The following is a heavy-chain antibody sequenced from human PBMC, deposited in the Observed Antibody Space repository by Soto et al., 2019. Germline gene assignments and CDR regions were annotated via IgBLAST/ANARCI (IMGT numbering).Heavy chain of an antibody. Sequence: QVQLVQSGAEVKKPGSSVKVSCKASGGTFSSYTISWVRQAPGQGLEWMGRIIPILGIANYAQKFQGRVRITADNSQSTAYMELRSLRSEDTAVYYCARGPLGYCSGGGCYGEWEFDYWGQGTLVTVSS. CDR2: IIPILGIA. CDR1: GGTFSSYT. V-gene: IGHV1-69*02. J-gene: IGHJ4*02. D-gene: IGHD2-15*01. CDR3: ARGPLGYCSGGGCYGEWEFDY.